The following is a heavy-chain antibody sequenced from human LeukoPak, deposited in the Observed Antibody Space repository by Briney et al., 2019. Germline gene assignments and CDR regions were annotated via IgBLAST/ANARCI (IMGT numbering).Heavy chain of an antibody. CDR3: ARGGGSRYSSSWYLYYYYGMDV. V-gene: IGHV1-8*02. CDR1: GYTFTSYG. J-gene: IGHJ6*02. CDR2: MNPNSGNT. D-gene: IGHD6-13*01. Sequence: WASVKVSCKASGYTFTSYGISWVRQAPGQGLEWMGWMNPNSGNTGYAQKFQGRVTMTRNTSISTAYMELSSLRSEDTAVYYCARGGGSRYSSSWYLYYYYGMDVWGQGTTVTVSS.